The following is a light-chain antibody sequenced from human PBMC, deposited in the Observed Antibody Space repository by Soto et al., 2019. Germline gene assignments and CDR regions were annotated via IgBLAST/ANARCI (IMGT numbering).Light chain of an antibody. V-gene: IGKV1-27*01. Sequence: DIQMTQSPSSLSASVGDRVTITCRASQGISTYLTWYQQKPGKVPKVLIYDASTLQSGVPSRFSGSGSGTDFTLTISSLHPEDVATYYCQKYDSAPRTFGQGTKVEIK. CDR1: QGISTY. CDR3: QKYDSAPRT. CDR2: DAS. J-gene: IGKJ1*01.